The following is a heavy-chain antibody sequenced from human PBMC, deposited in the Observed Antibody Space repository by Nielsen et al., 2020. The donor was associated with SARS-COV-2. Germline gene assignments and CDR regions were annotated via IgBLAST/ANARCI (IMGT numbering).Heavy chain of an antibody. J-gene: IGHJ6*02. Sequence: LKISCAASGFTFSSYAMSWVRQAPGKGLEWVSAISGSGGSTYYADSVKGRFTISRDNSKNTLYLQMNSLRAEDTAVYYCAKDDRRFLESYYYYGMDVWGQGTTVTVSS. CDR3: AKDDRRFLESYYYYGMDV. CDR2: ISGSGGST. V-gene: IGHV3-23*01. D-gene: IGHD3-3*01. CDR1: GFTFSSYA.